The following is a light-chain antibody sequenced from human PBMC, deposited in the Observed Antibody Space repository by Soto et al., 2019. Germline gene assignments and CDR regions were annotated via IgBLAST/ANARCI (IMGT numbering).Light chain of an antibody. CDR1: QSISSW. J-gene: IGKJ1*01. Sequence: DIQMTQSPSTLSASVGDSVTITCRASQSISSWLAWYQQKPGKAPKLMIYDASSLESGVPSRFIGSGSGTEFTLTISSLQPDDFATYYCQQYNSYPWTFGQGTKVEIK. V-gene: IGKV1-5*01. CDR3: QQYNSYPWT. CDR2: DAS.